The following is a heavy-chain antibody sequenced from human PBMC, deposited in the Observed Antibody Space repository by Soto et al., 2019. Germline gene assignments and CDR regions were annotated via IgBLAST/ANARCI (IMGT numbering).Heavy chain of an antibody. CDR3: ASLGSSTSCDPDH. CDR1: GFTFSTYS. CDR2: ISSSGNYI. Sequence: EVQLVESGGGLVKPGGSLRLSCATSGFTFSTYSMNWVRQAPGKGLEWVALISSSGNYIYYADSVKGRVTIYRDNAKNSLYLQMNSLRAEDPAVYYCASLGSSTSCDPDHWGQGTLVTVSS. J-gene: IGHJ5*02. V-gene: IGHV3-21*01. D-gene: IGHD2-2*01.